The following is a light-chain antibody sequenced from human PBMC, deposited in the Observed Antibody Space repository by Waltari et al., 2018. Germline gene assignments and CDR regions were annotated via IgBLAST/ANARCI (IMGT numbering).Light chain of an antibody. CDR3: MQGTHWPQT. V-gene: IGKV2-30*02. Sequence: DVLLTQSPVSLPVTLGQPASMSFNSCQSLAHSDGNTYLNWFHQRPGQSPRRLISKVSRRDSGVPERFSGSGSGTDFTLRISRVAAEDVGVYYCMQGTHWPQTFGQGTKVEIK. J-gene: IGKJ1*01. CDR2: KVS. CDR1: QSLAHSDGNTY.